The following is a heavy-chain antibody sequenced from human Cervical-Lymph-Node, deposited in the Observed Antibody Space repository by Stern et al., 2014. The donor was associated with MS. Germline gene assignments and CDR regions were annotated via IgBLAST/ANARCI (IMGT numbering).Heavy chain of an antibody. Sequence: VQLVESGAEVKKPGSSVKVSCKASGGTFSSYAISWVRQAPGQGLEWIGGIIPIFGTANYAQKFQGRVTITADESTSTAYMELSSLRSEDTAVYYCARDEGSGSPSAFDIWGQGTMVTVSS. CDR1: GGTFSSYA. CDR3: ARDEGSGSPSAFDI. J-gene: IGHJ3*02. CDR2: IIPIFGTA. V-gene: IGHV1-69*01. D-gene: IGHD6-19*01.